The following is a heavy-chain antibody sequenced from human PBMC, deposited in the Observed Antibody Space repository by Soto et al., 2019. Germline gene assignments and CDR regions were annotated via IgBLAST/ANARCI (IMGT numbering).Heavy chain of an antibody. Sequence: QLQLQESGPGLVKPSETLSLTCTVSGGSISSSSYYWGWIRQPPGKGLEWIGSIYYSGSTYYNPSLKSRVTISVDTSKNQFSLKLSSVTAADTAVYYCAGCTTGTTWFDPWGQGTLVTVSS. CDR2: IYYSGST. D-gene: IGHD1-1*01. CDR1: GGSISSSSYY. CDR3: AGCTTGTTWFDP. J-gene: IGHJ5*02. V-gene: IGHV4-39*01.